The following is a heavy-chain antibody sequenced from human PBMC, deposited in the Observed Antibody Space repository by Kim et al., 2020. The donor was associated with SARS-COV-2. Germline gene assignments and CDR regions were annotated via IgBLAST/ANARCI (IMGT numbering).Heavy chain of an antibody. Sequence: GGSLRLSCAVSGFTFTDYWMTWVRQAPGKGLEWVATIKQDGSQKYYVDSVKGRFIISRDNAKNSLYLQMSSLRAEDTAVYYCANGRDPDYWGQGTLVTVSS. CDR3: ANGRDPDY. CDR1: GFTFTDYW. V-gene: IGHV3-7*05. CDR2: IKQDGSQK. J-gene: IGHJ4*02.